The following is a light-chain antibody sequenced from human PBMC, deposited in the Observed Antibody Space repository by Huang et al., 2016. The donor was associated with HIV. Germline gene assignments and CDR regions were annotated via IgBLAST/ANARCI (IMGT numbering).Light chain of an antibody. CDR3: QQYNNWPRT. V-gene: IGKV3-15*01. CDR1: ENVSSN. CDR2: GAS. J-gene: IGKJ2*01. Sequence: EIVMTQSPATLSVSPGERATLSCRATENVSSNLAWYQHKPGQAPRLRIYGASTRATGIPARFSGSRSGTDFTLTISSLQSEDSAVYYCQQYNNWPRTFGQGTKLEIK.